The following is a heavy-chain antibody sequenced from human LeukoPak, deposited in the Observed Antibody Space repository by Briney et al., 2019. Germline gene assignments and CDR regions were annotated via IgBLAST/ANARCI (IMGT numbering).Heavy chain of an antibody. D-gene: IGHD5-18*01. J-gene: IGHJ4*02. Sequence: PSETLSLTCTVSGGSISSYYWSWIRQHPGKGLEWIGYIYYSGSTNYNPSLKSRVTISVDTSKNQFSLKLSSVTAADTAVYYCARAAGYSYGSVGFDYWGQGTLVTVSS. V-gene: IGHV4-59*01. CDR2: IYYSGST. CDR1: GGSISSYY. CDR3: ARAAGYSYGSVGFDY.